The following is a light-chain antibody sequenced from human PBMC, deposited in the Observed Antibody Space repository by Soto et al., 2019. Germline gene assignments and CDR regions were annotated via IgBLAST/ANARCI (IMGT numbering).Light chain of an antibody. CDR2: GNN. CDR1: SSNIGAGYD. V-gene: IGLV1-40*01. CDR3: QSYDSSLSVL. J-gene: IGLJ2*01. Sequence: QSVLTQPPSVSGAPGQRVTISFTWRSSNIGAGYDVHWYQQLPGTGPKLLIYGNNNRPSGVPDRFSGSKSGTSASLAITGLQVEDEADYYCQSYDSSLSVLFGGGTKLTVL.